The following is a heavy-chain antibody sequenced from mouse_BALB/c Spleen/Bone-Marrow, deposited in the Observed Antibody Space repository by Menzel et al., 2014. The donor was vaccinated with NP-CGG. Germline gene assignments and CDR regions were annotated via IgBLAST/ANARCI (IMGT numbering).Heavy chain of an antibody. CDR3: ARDWDGYYFDY. J-gene: IGHJ2*01. CDR2: ISYDGSN. CDR1: GYSITSGYY. Sequence: EVKLVESGPGLVKPSQSLSLTCSVTGYSITSGYYWNWVRQFPGNKLEWMGYISYDGSNNYNPSLKNRISITRDTSNNQFFLKLNSVTTEDTATYYCARDWDGYYFDYWGQGTTLTVSS. D-gene: IGHD2-3*01. V-gene: IGHV3-6*02.